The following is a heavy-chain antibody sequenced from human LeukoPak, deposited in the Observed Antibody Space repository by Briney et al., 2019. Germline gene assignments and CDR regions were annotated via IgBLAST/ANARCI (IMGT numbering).Heavy chain of an antibody. Sequence: SETLSLTCTVSGGSISSSSYYWGWIRQPPGKGLEWIGSIYYSGSTYYNPSLKSRVTISVDTSKNQFSLKLSSVTAADTAVYYCARVNSSGYYHRDAFDIWGQGTMVTVSS. D-gene: IGHD3-22*01. J-gene: IGHJ3*02. CDR3: ARVNSSGYYHRDAFDI. CDR2: IYYSGST. V-gene: IGHV4-39*07. CDR1: GGSISSSSYY.